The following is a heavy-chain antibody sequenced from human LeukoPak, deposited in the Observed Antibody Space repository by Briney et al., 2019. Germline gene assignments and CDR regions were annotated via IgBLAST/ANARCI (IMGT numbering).Heavy chain of an antibody. Sequence: TGGSLRLSCAASGFTFSSYEMNWVRQARGKGLEWVSYISSCGSTIYYADSVKGRFTISRDTAKNSLYLQMNSLRAEDKAVYYCARDLGAHYSSTNWGQGTLVTVSS. CDR1: GFTFSSYE. CDR2: ISSCGSTI. CDR3: ARDLGAHYSSTN. V-gene: IGHV3-48*03. J-gene: IGHJ4*02. D-gene: IGHD6-19*01.